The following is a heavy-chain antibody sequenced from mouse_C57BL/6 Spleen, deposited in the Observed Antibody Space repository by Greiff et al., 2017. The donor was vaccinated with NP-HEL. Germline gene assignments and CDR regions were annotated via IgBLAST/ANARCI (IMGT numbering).Heavy chain of an antibody. V-gene: IGHV1-4*01. J-gene: IGHJ2*01. CDR2: INPSSGYT. D-gene: IGHD3-2*02. Sequence: QVQLQQSGAELARPGASVKMSCKASGYTFTSYTMHWVKQRPGQGLEWIGYINPSSGYTKYNQKFKDKATLTADKSSSTAYMQLSSLTSEDSAVYYCARSELRLENFDYWGQGTTLTVSS. CDR1: GYTFTSYT. CDR3: ARSELRLENFDY.